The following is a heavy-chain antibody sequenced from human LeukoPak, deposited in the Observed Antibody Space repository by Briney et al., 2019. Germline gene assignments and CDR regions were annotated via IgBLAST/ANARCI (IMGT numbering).Heavy chain of an antibody. CDR2: INPDSGGT. Sequence: ASVKVSCKASGYSFTGYYMHWVRQAPGQGLEWMGWINPDSGGTNYAQKFQGRVSMTRDTSISTAYMELNRLTSDDTAVYYCGRGQWQELHDYWGKGTLVTVSS. J-gene: IGHJ4*02. CDR1: GYSFTGYY. CDR3: GRGQWQELHDY. D-gene: IGHD6-19*01. V-gene: IGHV1-2*02.